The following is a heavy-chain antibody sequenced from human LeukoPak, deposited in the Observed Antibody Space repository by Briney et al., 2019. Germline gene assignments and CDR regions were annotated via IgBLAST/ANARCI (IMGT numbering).Heavy chain of an antibody. J-gene: IGHJ4*02. D-gene: IGHD3-10*01. V-gene: IGHV4-59*08. CDR2: IDYTGST. Sequence: SETLSLTCTVSGGSISNFYWGWIRQPPGKGLEWIGYIDYTGSTNYNPSLKSRVTISLDTSKSQFSLRLTSVTAADTAVYYCARGSGRQLDYWGQGTLVTVSS. CDR1: GGSISNFY. CDR3: ARGSGRQLDY.